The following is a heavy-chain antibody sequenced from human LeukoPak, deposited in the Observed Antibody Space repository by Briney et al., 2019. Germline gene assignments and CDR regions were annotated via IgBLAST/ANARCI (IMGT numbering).Heavy chain of an antibody. V-gene: IGHV1-2*02. Sequence: ASVKVSCKASGYTFTGYYMHWVRQAPGQGLEWMGWINPNSGGTNYAQKFQGRVTMTRDTSISTAYMELSRLRSEDTAVYYCARYSYGPAFVAFDIWGQGTMVTVSS. CDR3: ARYSYGPAFVAFDI. D-gene: IGHD5-18*01. CDR1: GYTFTGYY. J-gene: IGHJ3*02. CDR2: INPNSGGT.